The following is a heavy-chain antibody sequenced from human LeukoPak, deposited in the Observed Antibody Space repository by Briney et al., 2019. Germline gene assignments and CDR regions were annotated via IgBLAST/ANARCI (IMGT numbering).Heavy chain of an antibody. V-gene: IGHV1-18*01. D-gene: IGHD2-2*02. CDR2: ISAYNGNT. CDR3: ARVLGYCSSTSCYTGPLDY. J-gene: IGHJ4*02. CDR1: GYTFTSYG. Sequence: GASVKVSCKASGYTFTSYGISWVRQAPGQGLEWMGWISAYNGNTNYAQKLQGRVTMTTDKSTSTAYMELRSLRSDDTAVYYCARVLGYCSSTSCYTGPLDYWGQGTLVTVSS.